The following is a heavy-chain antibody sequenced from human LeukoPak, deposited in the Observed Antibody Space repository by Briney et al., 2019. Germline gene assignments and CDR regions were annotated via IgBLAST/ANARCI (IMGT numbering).Heavy chain of an antibody. CDR1: GFTFSNYN. CDR3: ARDFYDGFALDY. CDR2: ITSDGRYK. V-gene: IGHV3-21*03. D-gene: IGHD2/OR15-2a*01. Sequence: GGSLRLSCAASGFTFSNYNMNWVRQAPGKSLEWVSSITSDGRYKYYVDSVKGRFTISRDNARNSLYLQMDNLRAEDTGVYYCARDFYDGFALDYWGQGTLVTVSS. J-gene: IGHJ4*02.